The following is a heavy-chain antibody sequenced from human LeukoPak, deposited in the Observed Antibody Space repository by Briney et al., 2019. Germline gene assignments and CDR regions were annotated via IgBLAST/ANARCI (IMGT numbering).Heavy chain of an antibody. J-gene: IGHJ5*02. D-gene: IGHD3-10*01. CDR3: ARIGWFGDYNWFDP. Sequence: GSLRLSCAASGFTFSSYWMSWVRQAPGKGLEWVANIKQDGSEKYYVDSVKGRFTISRDNAKNSLYLQMNSLRAEDTAVYYCARIGWFGDYNWFDPWGQGTLVTVSS. CDR1: GFTFSSYW. V-gene: IGHV3-7*01. CDR2: IKQDGSEK.